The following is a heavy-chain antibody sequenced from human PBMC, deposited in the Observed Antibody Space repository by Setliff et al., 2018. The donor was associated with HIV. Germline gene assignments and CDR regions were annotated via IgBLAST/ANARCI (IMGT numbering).Heavy chain of an antibody. CDR1: GGSISTYY. Sequence: SETLSLTCTVSGGSISTYYWTWIRKPPGKGLEWIGYIYTSGSTSYNPSLKSRLTISLDTSKNQFYLKLSSVTAADTAVYYCARQERYCTSADCYRYFNYWGQGTLVTVS. CDR3: ARQERYCTSADCYRYFNY. CDR2: IYTSGST. J-gene: IGHJ4*02. D-gene: IGHD2-2*02. V-gene: IGHV4-4*09.